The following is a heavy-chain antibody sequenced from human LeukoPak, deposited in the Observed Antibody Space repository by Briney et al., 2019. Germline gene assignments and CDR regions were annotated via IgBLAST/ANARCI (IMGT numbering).Heavy chain of an antibody. V-gene: IGHV4-39*01. CDR3: ARQNCSSTSCYAHLIIYYYYYMDV. CDR1: GGSISSSSYY. CDR2: IYYSGST. Sequence: SETLSLTCTVSGGSISSSSYYWGWIRQPPGKGLEWIGSIYYSGSTYYNPSLKSRVTISVDTSKNQFSLKLSSVTAADTAVYYCARQNCSSTSCYAHLIIYYYYYMDVWGKGTTVTVSS. J-gene: IGHJ6*03. D-gene: IGHD2-2*01.